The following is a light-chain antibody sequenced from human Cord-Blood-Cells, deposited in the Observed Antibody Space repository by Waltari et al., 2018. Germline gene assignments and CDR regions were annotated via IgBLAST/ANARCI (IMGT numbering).Light chain of an antibody. J-gene: IGKJ2*01. Sequence: DIQMTQSPSSLSASIGDRITITCRASQSISSYLDGYQQKPGKAPKLLIYAASSLQSGVPSRFIGSGSGTDFTITIRSLQPETFATYYCQQSYSTPYTFGQGPKLEIK. V-gene: IGKV1-39*01. CDR2: AAS. CDR1: QSISSY. CDR3: QQSYSTPYT.